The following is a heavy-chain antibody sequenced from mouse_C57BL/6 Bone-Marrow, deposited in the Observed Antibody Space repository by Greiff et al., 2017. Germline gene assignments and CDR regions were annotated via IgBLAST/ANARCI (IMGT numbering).Heavy chain of an antibody. Sequence: DVMLVESEGGLVQPGSSMKLSCTASGFTFSDYYMAWVRQVPEKGLEWVANINYDGSSTYYLDSLKSRFIISRDNAKNILYLQMSSLKSEDTATYYCARTAQAMDYWGQGTSVTVSS. V-gene: IGHV5-16*01. J-gene: IGHJ4*01. CDR3: ARTAQAMDY. CDR1: GFTFSDYY. D-gene: IGHD3-2*02. CDR2: INYDGSST.